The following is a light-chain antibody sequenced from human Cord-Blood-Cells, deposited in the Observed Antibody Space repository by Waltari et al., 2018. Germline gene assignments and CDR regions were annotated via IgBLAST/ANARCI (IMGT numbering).Light chain of an antibody. V-gene: IGKV1-39*01. J-gene: IGKJ1*01. CDR2: AAS. CDR3: QQSYSTPK. Sequence: DIQMTQSPSSLSASVGDRVTITCRASQSISSYLNWYQQKPGKAPKLLIYAASSLQSGVPSRFSGSGSGTDFTLTISSLQPEDCATYCCQQSYSTPKFGQGTKVEIK. CDR1: QSISSY.